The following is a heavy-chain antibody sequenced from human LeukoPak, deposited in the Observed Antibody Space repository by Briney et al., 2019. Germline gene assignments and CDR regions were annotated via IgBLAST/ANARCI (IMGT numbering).Heavy chain of an antibody. CDR1: GFTFSSYG. D-gene: IGHD1-26*01. CDR3: ARPTYSGSYYWFDY. J-gene: IGHJ4*02. CDR2: IWYDGSNK. V-gene: IGHV3-33*01. Sequence: GGSLRLSCAASGFTFSSYGMHWVRQAPGKGLEWVVVIWYDGSNKYYADSVKGRFTISRDNSKNTLYLQMNSLRAEDTAVYYCARPTYSGSYYWFDYWGQGTLVTVSS.